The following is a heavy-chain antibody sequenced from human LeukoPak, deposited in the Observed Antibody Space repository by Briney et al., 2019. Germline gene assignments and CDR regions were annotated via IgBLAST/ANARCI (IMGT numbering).Heavy chain of an antibody. V-gene: IGHV4-39*07. CDR3: ARDAATGVFES. CDR2: IYYSGST. D-gene: IGHD1-14*01. Sequence: SETLSLTCTVSGGSISSSSYYWGWIRQPPGKGLEWIGSIYYSGSTYYNPSLKSRVAISMDTSHNHISLNITSVTDADTAVYYCARDAATGVFESWGQGTLVTVSS. CDR1: GGSISSSSYY. J-gene: IGHJ4*02.